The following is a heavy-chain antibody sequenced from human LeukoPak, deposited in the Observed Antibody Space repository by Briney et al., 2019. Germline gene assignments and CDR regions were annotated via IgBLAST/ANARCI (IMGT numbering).Heavy chain of an antibody. Sequence: GGSLRLSCAASGFTFSSYGMHWVRQAPGKGLEWVAFIRYDGSNKYYADSVKGRFTISRDNSKNTLYLQMNSLRAEDTAVYYCVKDSKRWKTYYYESGSHYFDYWGQGTLVTVSS. CDR2: IRYDGSNK. CDR1: GFTFSSYG. D-gene: IGHD3-10*01. CDR3: VKDSKRWKTYYYESGSHYFDY. J-gene: IGHJ4*02. V-gene: IGHV3-30*02.